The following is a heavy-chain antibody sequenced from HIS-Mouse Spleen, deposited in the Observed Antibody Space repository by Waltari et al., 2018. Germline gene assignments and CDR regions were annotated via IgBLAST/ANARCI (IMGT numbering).Heavy chain of an antibody. Sequence: QLQLQESGPGLVKPSEPLSLTCTVSGGSIGSSSYYWAWIRQPPGKGLAWIGSIYYSGSTYYNPSLKSRVTISVDTSKNQFSLKLSSVTAADTAVYYCAREIPYSSSWYDWYFDLWGRGTLVTVSS. CDR2: IYYSGST. J-gene: IGHJ2*01. V-gene: IGHV4-39*07. CDR1: GGSIGSSSYY. CDR3: AREIPYSSSWYDWYFDL. D-gene: IGHD6-13*01.